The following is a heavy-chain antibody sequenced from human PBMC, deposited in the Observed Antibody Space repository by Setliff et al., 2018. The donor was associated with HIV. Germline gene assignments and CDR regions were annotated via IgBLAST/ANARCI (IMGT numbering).Heavy chain of an antibody. CDR1: GFSFSSYW. CDR3: ARVVRSVVNGMDV. Sequence: GGSLRLSCAASGFSFSSYWMNWVRQAPGKGLVWVSRINTDGSSTSYADSVKGRFTISRDNAKNTLYLQMNSLRAEDTAVYYCARVVRSVVNGMDVWGQGTTVTVSS. D-gene: IGHD3-10*01. V-gene: IGHV3-74*01. CDR2: INTDGSST. J-gene: IGHJ6*02.